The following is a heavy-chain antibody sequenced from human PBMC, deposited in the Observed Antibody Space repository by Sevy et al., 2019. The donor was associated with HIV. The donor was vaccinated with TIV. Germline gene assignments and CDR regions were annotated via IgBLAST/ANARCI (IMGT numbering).Heavy chain of an antibody. D-gene: IGHD5-18*01. V-gene: IGHV1-69*13. Sequence: ASVKVSCKASGGTFSSYAISWVRQAPGQGLEWMGGIIPIFGTANYAQKFQGRVTITADESTSTAYMELSSLGSEDTAVYYCAREHSYGYTDYWGQGTLVTVSS. CDR2: IIPIFGTA. CDR1: GGTFSSYA. J-gene: IGHJ4*02. CDR3: AREHSYGYTDY.